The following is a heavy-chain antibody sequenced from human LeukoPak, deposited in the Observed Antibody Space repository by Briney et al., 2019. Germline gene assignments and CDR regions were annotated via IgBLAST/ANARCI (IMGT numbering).Heavy chain of an antibody. D-gene: IGHD6-13*01. CDR3: ARVIYSSSWYGYWFDP. J-gene: IGHJ5*02. CDR2: IYYSGST. CDR1: GGSISSGDYY. V-gene: IGHV4-30-4*08. Sequence: PSQTLSLTCTVSGGSISSGDYYWSWIRQPPGKGLEWIGYIYYSGSTHYNPSLKSRVTISVDTSKNQFSLKLSSVTAADTAVYYCARVIYSSSWYGYWFDPWGQGTLVTVSS.